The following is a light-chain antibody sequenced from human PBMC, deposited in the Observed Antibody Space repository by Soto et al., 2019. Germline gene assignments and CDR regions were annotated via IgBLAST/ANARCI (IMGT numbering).Light chain of an antibody. CDR1: QSIDRW. J-gene: IGKJ1*01. CDR3: QQYDSYPLT. CDR2: KAP. Sequence: DIQMTQSHSTLSASVGDRVTITCRASQSIDRWLAWFQQKPGKAPKILIYKAPNLESGVSSRFSGSGSGTEFTLTISSLQPDDFATYYCQQYDSYPLTFGQGTKVEIK. V-gene: IGKV1-5*03.